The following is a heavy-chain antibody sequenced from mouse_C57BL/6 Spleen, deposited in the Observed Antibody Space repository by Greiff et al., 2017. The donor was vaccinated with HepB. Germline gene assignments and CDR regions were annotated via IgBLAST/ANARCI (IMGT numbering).Heavy chain of an antibody. CDR1: GYSITSGYY. D-gene: IGHD1-1*01. V-gene: IGHV3-6*01. Sequence: VQLQQSGPGLVKPSQSLSLTCSVPGYSITSGYYWNWIRQFPGNKLEWMGYISYDGSNNYNPSLKNRISITRDTSKNQFCLKLNSVTTEDTAAYYCAIEGDYGSSYLAYWGQGTLVTVSA. CDR3: AIEGDYGSSYLAY. CDR2: ISYDGSN. J-gene: IGHJ3*01.